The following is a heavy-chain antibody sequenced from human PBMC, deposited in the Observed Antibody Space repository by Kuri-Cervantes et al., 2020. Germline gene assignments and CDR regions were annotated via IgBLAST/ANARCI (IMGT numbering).Heavy chain of an antibody. CDR3: ARDLGLVGGSYGTLDY. CDR2: ISGSGGST. D-gene: IGHD5-18*01. V-gene: IGHV3-23*01. Sequence: GGSLRLSCAASGFTFSSYAMSWVRQAPGKGLEWVSAISGSGGSTYYADSVKGRFTISRDNSKNTLYLQMNSLRAEDTAVYYCARDLGLVGGSYGTLDYWGQGTLVTVSS. J-gene: IGHJ4*02. CDR1: GFTFSSYA.